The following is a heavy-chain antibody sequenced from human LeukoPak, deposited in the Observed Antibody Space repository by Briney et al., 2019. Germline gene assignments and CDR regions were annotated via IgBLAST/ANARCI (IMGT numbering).Heavy chain of an antibody. D-gene: IGHD3-10*01. CDR1: GDSFTGYT. CDR2: ICYNGDT. V-gene: IGHV4-59*08. CDR3: VRGPYGSSISNWFDP. J-gene: IGHJ5*02. Sequence: SETLSLTCSVSGDSFTGYTWSWIRQTPGKGLEWIGDICYNGDTHYYPSLNSILSLSVDTPKTQFSLNLRSVTAADSPCYYCVRGPYGSSISNWFDPGGQGLLVTVSS.